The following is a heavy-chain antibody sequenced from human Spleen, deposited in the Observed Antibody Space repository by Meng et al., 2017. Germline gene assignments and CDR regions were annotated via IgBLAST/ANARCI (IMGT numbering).Heavy chain of an antibody. D-gene: IGHD4-23*01. J-gene: IGHJ4*02. CDR3: ATRGNPYLNC. CDR1: GYTLSCDG. V-gene: IGHV1-18*01. Sequence: HGHLVQPGAEVKKPGASVKVPCEASGYTLSCDGFSWVRQAPGQELEWLGWINTYTCNTDYAQKFQGRITMTTDTFTSTAYMELRSLRSDDTAVNYGATRGNPYLNCWGQGTLVTVSS. CDR2: INTYTCNT.